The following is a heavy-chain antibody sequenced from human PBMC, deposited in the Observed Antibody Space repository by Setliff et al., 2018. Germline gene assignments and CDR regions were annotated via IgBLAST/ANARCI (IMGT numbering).Heavy chain of an antibody. D-gene: IGHD3-3*01. Sequence: SETLSLTCTVYGVSFSDYYWGWVRQSPGKGLDWIGEINHSGTTNYDPSLEGRISISVDTSKRQFSLKLSSVTAADMALYYCRFWSGYYKNDYWAQGTLVTVSS. CDR3: RFWSGYYKNDY. CDR2: INHSGTT. CDR1: GVSFSDYY. V-gene: IGHV4-34*01. J-gene: IGHJ4*02.